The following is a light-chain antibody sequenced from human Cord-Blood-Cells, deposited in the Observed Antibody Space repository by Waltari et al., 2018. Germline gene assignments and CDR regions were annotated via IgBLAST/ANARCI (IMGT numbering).Light chain of an antibody. Sequence: DIQMTQSPSSLSASVGDRVTITCRSSQRISSYLNWYQQKPGKAPKLLIYAASSWQSGVPSRFSGSGSGTDFTLTISSLQPEDFATYYCQQSYSTPPTFGQGTKVEIK. CDR2: AAS. V-gene: IGKV1-39*01. CDR3: QQSYSTPPT. J-gene: IGKJ1*01. CDR1: QRISSY.